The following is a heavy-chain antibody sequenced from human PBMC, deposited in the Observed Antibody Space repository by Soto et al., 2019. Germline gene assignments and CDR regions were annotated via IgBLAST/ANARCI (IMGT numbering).Heavy chain of an antibody. J-gene: IGHJ4*02. Sequence: SETLSLTCTVSGGSISSGGYYWSWIRQHPGKGLEWIGYIYYSGSTYYNPSLKSRVTISVDTSKNQFSLKLSSVTAADTAVYYCARDPDYDSSGYYDDYWGQGTLVTVSS. V-gene: IGHV4-31*03. CDR1: GGSISSGGYY. CDR3: ARDPDYDSSGYYDDY. CDR2: IYYSGST. D-gene: IGHD3-22*01.